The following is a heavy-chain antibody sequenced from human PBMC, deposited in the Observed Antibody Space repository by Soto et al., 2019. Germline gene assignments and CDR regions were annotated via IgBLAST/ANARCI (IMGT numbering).Heavy chain of an antibody. Sequence: EVQLVESGGGLVQPGGSLRLSCAASGFTVSSNYMSWVRQAPGKGLEWVSVIYSGGSTYYADSVKGRFTISRDNSKNTLYLQMNSLSAEDTAVYYCARDLYPYCGGDCYSASGPSDYWGQGTLVTVSS. CDR1: GFTVSSNY. V-gene: IGHV3-66*01. J-gene: IGHJ4*02. CDR2: IYSGGST. CDR3: ARDLYPYCGGDCYSASGPSDY. D-gene: IGHD2-21*02.